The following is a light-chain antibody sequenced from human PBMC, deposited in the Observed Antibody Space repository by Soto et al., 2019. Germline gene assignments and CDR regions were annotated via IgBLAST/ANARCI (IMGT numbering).Light chain of an antibody. J-gene: IGKJ2*01. Sequence: EIVLTQSPGTLSLSPGERATLSCRASQSVSSSYLAWYQQKPGQAPRPLIYGASSTATGIPDRFSGSGSGTDLTLTISSLEPEDFAVYYCQQYGSSPFTFGQGTKLEIK. CDR2: GAS. V-gene: IGKV3-20*01. CDR3: QQYGSSPFT. CDR1: QSVSSSY.